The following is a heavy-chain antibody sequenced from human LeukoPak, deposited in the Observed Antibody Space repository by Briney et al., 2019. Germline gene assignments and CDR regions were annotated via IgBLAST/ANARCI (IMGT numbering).Heavy chain of an antibody. V-gene: IGHV3-21*01. CDR2: ISSSSDYI. CDR3: AREGGQQLAFDY. Sequence: GGSLRLSCAASGFTFSSYNMNWVRQAPGKGLEWVSSISSSSDYIYYADSVKGRFTISRDDAKNSLYLQMKSLRAEDTAVYYCAREGGQQLAFDYWGQGTLVTVSS. J-gene: IGHJ4*02. D-gene: IGHD6-13*01. CDR1: GFTFSSYN.